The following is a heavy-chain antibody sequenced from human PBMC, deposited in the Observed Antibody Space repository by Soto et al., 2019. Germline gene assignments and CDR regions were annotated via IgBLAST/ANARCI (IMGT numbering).Heavy chain of an antibody. CDR3: ARHPAGEIIVRGVLMYPDY. CDR2: IYYSGST. D-gene: IGHD3-10*01. V-gene: IGHV4-39*01. CDR1: GGSISSSSYY. J-gene: IGHJ4*02. Sequence: SETLSLTCTVSGGSISSSSYYWGWIRQPPGKGLEWIGSIYYSGSTYYNPSLKSRVTISVDTSKNQFSLKLSSVTAADTAVYYCARHPAGEIIVRGVLMYPDYWGQGTLVTVSS.